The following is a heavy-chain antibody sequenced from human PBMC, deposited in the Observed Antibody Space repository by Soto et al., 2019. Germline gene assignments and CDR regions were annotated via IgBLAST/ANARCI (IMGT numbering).Heavy chain of an antibody. D-gene: IGHD3-3*01. CDR2: ISPNNGHT. V-gene: IGHV1-18*01. Sequence: ASVKVSCKASGYTFTSYGISWVRQAPGQGLEWLGWISPNNGHTKYARKFQDRITMTTDTSTTTAYLELRSLRSDDTAVYFCARDQLHFLDYYFENWGQGALVTVSS. CDR3: ARDQLHFLDYYFEN. J-gene: IGHJ4*02. CDR1: GYTFTSYG.